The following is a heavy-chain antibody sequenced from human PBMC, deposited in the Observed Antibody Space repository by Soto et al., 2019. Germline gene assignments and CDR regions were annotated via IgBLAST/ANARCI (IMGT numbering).Heavy chain of an antibody. Sequence: PGGSLRLSCAASGFTFSSYWMSWVRQAPGKGLEWVANIKQDGSEKYYVDSVKGRFTISRDDAKNSLYLQMNSLRVEDTAVYYCARVYDILISAWLDPWGQGTMVTVTS. D-gene: IGHD3-9*01. J-gene: IGHJ5*02. CDR2: IKQDGSEK. V-gene: IGHV3-7*03. CDR1: GFTFSSYW. CDR3: ARVYDILISAWLDP.